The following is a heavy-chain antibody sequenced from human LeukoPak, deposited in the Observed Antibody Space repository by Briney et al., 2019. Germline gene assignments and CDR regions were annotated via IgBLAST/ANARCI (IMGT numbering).Heavy chain of an antibody. CDR3: ARGRTQLWYRPYFDY. Sequence: SQTLSLTCAISGDSVASNSAAWNWIRQSPSRGLEWLGRAYYRSKWYNDYAVSVKSRITINPDTSKNQFSLQLNSVTPEDTAVYYCARGRTQLWYRPYFDYWGQGTLVTVSS. CDR2: AYYRSKWYN. V-gene: IGHV6-1*01. J-gene: IGHJ4*02. CDR1: GDSVASNSAA. D-gene: IGHD5-18*01.